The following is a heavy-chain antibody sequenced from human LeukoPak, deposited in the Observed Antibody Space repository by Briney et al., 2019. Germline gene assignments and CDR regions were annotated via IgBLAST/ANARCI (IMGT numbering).Heavy chain of an antibody. CDR1: GYTFTGYY. D-gene: IGHD2/OR15-2a*01. CDR3: ARDKLLGRDLGNWFDP. J-gene: IGHJ5*02. Sequence: GASVKVSCKASGYTFTGYYMHWVRQAPGQGLEWMGWINPNSGGTNYAQKFQGRVTMTRDTSISTAYMELSRLRSDDTAVYHCARDKLLGRDLGNWFDPWGQGTLVTVSS. CDR2: INPNSGGT. V-gene: IGHV1-2*02.